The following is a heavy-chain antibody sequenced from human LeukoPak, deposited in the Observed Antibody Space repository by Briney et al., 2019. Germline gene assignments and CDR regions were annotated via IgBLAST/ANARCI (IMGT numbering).Heavy chain of an antibody. CDR1: GGSISSGSYY. J-gene: IGHJ4*02. CDR2: IYTSGSA. D-gene: IGHD4-23*01. CDR3: AGRTVVFDY. Sequence: SQTLSLTCTVSGGSISSGSYYWSWIRQPAGKGLEWIGRIYTSGSANYNPSLKSRVTISVDTSKNQFSLKLSSVTAADTAVYYCAGRTVVFDYWGQGTLVTVSS. V-gene: IGHV4-61*02.